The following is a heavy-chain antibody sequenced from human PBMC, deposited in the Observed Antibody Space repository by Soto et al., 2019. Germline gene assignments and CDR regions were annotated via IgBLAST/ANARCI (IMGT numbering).Heavy chain of an antibody. J-gene: IGHJ4*02. V-gene: IGHV3-9*01. CDR3: AKDISLRGWVYLVVEY. Sequence: EVQLVESGGGWVQPGSSLRLSCAASGFTFDVYAMHWVRQAPGKCLEWVSGINYNSGSVGYADSVKGRFTISRDNAKNSLHLQMNSLRAEDTAVYYCAKDISLRGWVYLVVEYWGQGTLVTVSP. CDR1: GFTFDVYA. CDR2: INYNSGSV. D-gene: IGHD6-13*01.